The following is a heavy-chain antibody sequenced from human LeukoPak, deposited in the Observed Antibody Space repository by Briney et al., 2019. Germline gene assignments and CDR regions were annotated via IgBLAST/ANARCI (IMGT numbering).Heavy chain of an antibody. CDR2: IYTSGST. D-gene: IGHD3-9*01. V-gene: IGHV4-61*02. CDR3: ARTILGDYYMDV. Sequence: SETLSLTCTVSGGSISSGSYYWSWIRQPAGKGQEWIGRIYTSGSTNYNPSLKSRVTISVDTSKNQFSLKLSSVTAADTAVYYCARTILGDYYMDVWGKGTTVTISS. CDR1: GGSISSGSYY. J-gene: IGHJ6*03.